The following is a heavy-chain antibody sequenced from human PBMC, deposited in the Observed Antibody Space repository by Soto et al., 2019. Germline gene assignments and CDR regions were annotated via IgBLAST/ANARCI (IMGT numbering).Heavy chain of an antibody. V-gene: IGHV3-23*01. CDR2: FRAGGDDGTT. CDR3: AKKVNSGSGSQYFDY. Sequence: PGGSLRLSCVASGFTFSSYSMGWVRQAPGKGLEWVSGFRAGGDDGTTYYADSVKGRFTISRDSSKNTLFLQMNSLRAEDTAIYYCAKKVNSGSGSQYFDYFGQGTLVTVS. J-gene: IGHJ4*02. CDR1: GFTFSSYS. D-gene: IGHD3-10*01.